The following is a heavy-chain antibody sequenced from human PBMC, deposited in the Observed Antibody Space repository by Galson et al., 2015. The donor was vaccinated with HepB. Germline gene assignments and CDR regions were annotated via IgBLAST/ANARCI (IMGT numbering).Heavy chain of an antibody. V-gene: IGHV3-11*06. J-gene: IGHJ3*02. CDR1: GFTFSDYY. D-gene: IGHD3-10*01. Sequence: SLRLSCAASGFTFSDYYMSWIRQAPGKGLEWVSYISSSSSYTNYADSVKGRFTISRDNAKDSLYLQMNSLRGEDTAVYFCARYGSGSLPLSWKFDRPGAFDIWGQGTMVTVSS. CDR2: ISSSSSYT. CDR3: ARYGSGSLPLSWKFDRPGAFDI.